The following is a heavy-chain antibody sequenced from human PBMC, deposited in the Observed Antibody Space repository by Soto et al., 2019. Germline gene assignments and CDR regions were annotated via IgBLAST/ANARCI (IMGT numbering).Heavy chain of an antibody. Sequence: QVQLVESGGGVVQPGRSLRLSCAASGFKFGTYAMHWVRQAPGKGLIWVAGLSYDGTWQNYADSLKGRFTISRDNSKNTLYLQMNSLIADGAAVYYCAREINWGKYVDLWGRGILVSVSS. CDR3: AREINWGKYVDL. D-gene: IGHD7-27*01. J-gene: IGHJ2*01. CDR1: GFKFGTYA. CDR2: LSYDGTWQ. V-gene: IGHV3-30-3*01.